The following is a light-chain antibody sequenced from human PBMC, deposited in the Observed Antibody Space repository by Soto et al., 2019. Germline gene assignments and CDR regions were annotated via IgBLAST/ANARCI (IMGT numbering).Light chain of an antibody. J-gene: IGLJ1*01. V-gene: IGLV2-11*01. Sequence: QSVLTQPRSVSGSPGQSATISCTGTANDVGGHNYVSWYQQHPGEAPKLLIYDVTERPSGVPDRFSGSKSGNTASLTISGLHTEDEADYYCYSYAGTYTFVFETGTKVTVL. CDR3: YSYAGTYTFV. CDR1: ANDVGGHNY. CDR2: DVT.